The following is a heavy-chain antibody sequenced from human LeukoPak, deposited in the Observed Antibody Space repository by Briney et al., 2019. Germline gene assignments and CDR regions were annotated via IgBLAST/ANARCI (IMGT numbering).Heavy chain of an antibody. CDR2: ISASGGST. J-gene: IGHJ4*02. CDR1: GFTFSSFG. D-gene: IGHD1-26*01. CDR3: AKDQSYKQY. V-gene: IGHV3-23*01. Sequence: QSGGSLRLSCAASGFTFSSFGMSWVRQAPGKGLEWVSAISASGGSTYYADSVKGRFTISRDNSKNTLYLQMNSLRAEDTAVYYCAKDQSYKQYWGQGTLVTVSS.